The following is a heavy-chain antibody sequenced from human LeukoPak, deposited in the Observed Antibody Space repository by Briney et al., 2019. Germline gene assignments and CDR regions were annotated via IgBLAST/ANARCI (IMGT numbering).Heavy chain of an antibody. CDR1: GFTFSGSA. CDR3: TRLALYGDYRDAFDI. D-gene: IGHD4-17*01. J-gene: IGHJ3*02. V-gene: IGHV3-73*01. CDR2: IRSKANSYAT. Sequence: GGSLRLSCAAPGFTFSGSAMHWVRQASGKGLEWVGRIRSKANSYATAYAASVKGRFTISRDDSKNTAYLQMNSLKIEDTAVYYRTRLALYGDYRDAFDIWGQGTMVTVSS.